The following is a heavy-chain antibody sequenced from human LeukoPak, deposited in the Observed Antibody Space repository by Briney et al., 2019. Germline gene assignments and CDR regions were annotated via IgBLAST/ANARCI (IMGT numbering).Heavy chain of an antibody. CDR1: GFTFSSYG. V-gene: IGHV3-33*01. CDR3: AREVHYYDSSGPNYYFDY. CDR2: IWYDGSNK. D-gene: IGHD3-22*01. Sequence: GGSLRLSCAASGFTFSSYGMHWVRQAPGKGLEWVAVIWYDGSNKYYADSVKGRFTISRDNSKNTLYLQMNSLRAEDTAVYYCAREVHYYDSSGPNYYFDYWGQGTLVTVSS. J-gene: IGHJ4*02.